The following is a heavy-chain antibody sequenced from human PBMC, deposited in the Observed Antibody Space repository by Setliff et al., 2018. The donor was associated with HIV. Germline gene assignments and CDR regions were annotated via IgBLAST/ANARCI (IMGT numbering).Heavy chain of an antibody. CDR1: GASISLIAYY. V-gene: IGHV4-39*01. J-gene: IGHJ5*01. CDR2: VYYTGST. Sequence: SETLSLTCTVSGASISLIAYYWGWVRQPPGKGLEWIGSVYYTGSTFYNPSLKSLKGRVTISVDTSKNQFSLKLISVTAADTAIYFCARQGNAIYGEVDSWGQVTRVTFSS. CDR3: ARQGNAIYGEVDS. D-gene: IGHD3-10*01.